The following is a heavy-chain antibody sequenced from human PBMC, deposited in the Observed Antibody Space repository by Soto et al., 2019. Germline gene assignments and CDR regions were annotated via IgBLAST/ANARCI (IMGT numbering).Heavy chain of an antibody. CDR2: INPNSGGT. CDR3: ARHQRTGTIRRDWFDP. D-gene: IGHD1-7*01. Sequence: ASVKVCSKSYGYTLTGYYMHSVRQAPGQGLEWMGWINPNSGGTNYAQKFQGRVTMTRDTSISTAYMELSRLRSDDTAVYYCARHQRTGTIRRDWFDPWGQGTMVTFSS. CDR1: GYTLTGYY. J-gene: IGHJ5*02. V-gene: IGHV1-2*02.